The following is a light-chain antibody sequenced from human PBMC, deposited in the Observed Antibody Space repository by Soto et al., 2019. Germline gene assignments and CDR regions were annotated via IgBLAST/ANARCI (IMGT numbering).Light chain of an antibody. CDR2: DNH. J-gene: IGLJ2*01. CDR3: GTWDKSLSAVV. V-gene: IGLV1-51*01. Sequence: QSVLTQSPSVSAAPGQKVTISCSGSSSNIGTNYVSWYQQLPGAVPKLLIYDNHKRPSGIPDRFSGSTSGTSASLGIAGVQTGDEADYYCGTWDKSLSAVVFGGGTKLTVL. CDR1: SSNIGTNY.